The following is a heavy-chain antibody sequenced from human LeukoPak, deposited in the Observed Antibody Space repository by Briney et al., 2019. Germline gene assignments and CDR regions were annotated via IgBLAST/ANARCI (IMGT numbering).Heavy chain of an antibody. CDR2: IYHSGST. V-gene: IGHV4-38-2*01. CDR3: ARAAAYYDILTGYYKGAFDI. D-gene: IGHD3-9*01. CDR1: GYSISSGYY. Sequence: PSESLSLTCAVSGYSISSGYYGGCSRQPPGMGLEGIASIYHSGSTYYNPSLKSRVTISVDTSKNQFSLKLSSVSAADTDVYYWARAAAYYDILTGYYKGAFDIWGQGTMVTVSS. J-gene: IGHJ3*02.